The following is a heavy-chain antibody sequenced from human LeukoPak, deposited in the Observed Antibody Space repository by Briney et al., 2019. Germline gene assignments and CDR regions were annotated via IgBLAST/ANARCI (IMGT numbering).Heavy chain of an antibody. CDR1: GYTFTNYY. CDR2: INPSGGST. CDR3: ARDAIENYDFWSGSYYYFDC. D-gene: IGHD3-3*01. V-gene: IGHV1-46*01. J-gene: IGHJ4*02. Sequence: GASVKVSCKSSGYTFTNYYIHWVRQAPGQGLEWMGIINPSGGSTTYAQGFQGRVTMTRDTSTSTAYMELSSLTSEDTAVYYCARDAIENYDFWSGSYYYFDCWGQGTLVTVSS.